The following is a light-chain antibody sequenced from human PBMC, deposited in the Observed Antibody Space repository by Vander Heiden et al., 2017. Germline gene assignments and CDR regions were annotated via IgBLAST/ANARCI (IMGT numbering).Light chain of an antibody. CDR1: SSNIGAGSD. V-gene: IGLV1-40*01. CDR3: QSYDSSLSGSTV. J-gene: IGLJ2*01. Sequence: QSVLTQPPSVSGAPGQRVTISCTGSSSNIGAGSDVHWYQQLPGPAPNLLFYGNSNRPSGVPAPCSGSKSGTSASLAITGLQAEEEADYYCQSYDSSLSGSTVFGGGTKLTVL. CDR2: GNS.